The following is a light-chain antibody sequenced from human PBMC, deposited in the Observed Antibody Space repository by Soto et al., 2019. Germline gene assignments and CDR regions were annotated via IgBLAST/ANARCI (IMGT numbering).Light chain of an antibody. V-gene: IGKV3-20*01. Sequence: EIVLTQSPGTLSLSPGERATLSCRASQSVSSSYLAWYQQKPGQAPRLLIYGASNRATGNPDRFSGSGSATDFTLTMSSLEPEDFAVYYCQEYGSSLPYTFGQGTKLEIK. CDR1: QSVSSSY. CDR3: QEYGSSLPYT. J-gene: IGKJ2*01. CDR2: GAS.